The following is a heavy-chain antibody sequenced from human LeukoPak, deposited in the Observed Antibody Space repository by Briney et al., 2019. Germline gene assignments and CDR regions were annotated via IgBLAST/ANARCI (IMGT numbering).Heavy chain of an antibody. Sequence: ASVKVSCKASGYTFTGHYIHWVRQAPGQGLEWMGWINPNSGGTNYAQKFQGRVTMTRDTSISTAYMELSRLRSDDTAVYYCASSNSGYDPFDYWGQGTLVTVSS. CDR2: INPNSGGT. CDR3: ASSNSGYDPFDY. CDR1: GYTFTGHY. D-gene: IGHD5-12*01. J-gene: IGHJ4*02. V-gene: IGHV1-2*02.